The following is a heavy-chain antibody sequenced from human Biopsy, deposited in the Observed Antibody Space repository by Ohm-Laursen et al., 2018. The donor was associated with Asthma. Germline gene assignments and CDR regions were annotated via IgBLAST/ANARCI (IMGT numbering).Heavy chain of an antibody. Sequence: GTLSLTWSVYGGSISSFYWSWIRQSPEKGLEWMGYVYWTGSTNYNPSLKSRITMPVDTSKNRMFLELTSVTAADTAIYYCVRAARNEQWLAPFDYWGQGKPVTVSS. D-gene: IGHD6-19*01. CDR3: VRAARNEQWLAPFDY. V-gene: IGHV4-59*01. J-gene: IGHJ4*02. CDR2: VYWTGST. CDR1: GGSISSFY.